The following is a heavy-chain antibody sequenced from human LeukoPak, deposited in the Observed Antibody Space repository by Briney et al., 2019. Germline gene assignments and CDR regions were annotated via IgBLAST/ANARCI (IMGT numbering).Heavy chain of an antibody. Sequence: SETLSLTCTVSGGSISSYYWSWIRQPPGKGLEWIGYIYYSGSTNYNPSLKSRVTISVDTSKNQFSLKLSSVTAADTAVYYCARDRGDGYNRHFDHWGQGTLVTVSS. CDR1: GGSISSYY. CDR2: IYYSGST. CDR3: ARDRGDGYNRHFDH. D-gene: IGHD5-24*01. V-gene: IGHV4-59*01. J-gene: IGHJ4*02.